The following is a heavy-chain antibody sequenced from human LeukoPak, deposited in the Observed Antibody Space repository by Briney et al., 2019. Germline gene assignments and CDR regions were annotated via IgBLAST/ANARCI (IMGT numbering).Heavy chain of an antibody. CDR3: AREGRSSTPGY. D-gene: IGHD2-15*01. J-gene: IGHJ4*01. Sequence: SETLSLTCAVYGGSFSGYYCSWIRQPPGKGLEWIGEINHSGSTNYNPSLKSRVTISVDTSKNQFSLKLSSVTAADTAVYYCAREGRSSTPGYWGQGTLVTVSS. V-gene: IGHV4-34*01. CDR2: INHSGST. CDR1: GGSFSGYY.